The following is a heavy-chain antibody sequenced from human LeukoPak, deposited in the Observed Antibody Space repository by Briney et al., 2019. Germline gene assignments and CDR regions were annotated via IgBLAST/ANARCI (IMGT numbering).Heavy chain of an antibody. CDR1: GGSFSGYY. CDR3: ARVVGYYYYYMDV. CDR2: ISHSGST. Sequence: SETLSLTCDLYGGSFSGYYWSWIRQTPGEGLEWIGEISHSGSTNYNPSLKSRGTISIDTSKNQFSLNLASTTAADTAIYYCARVVGYYYYYMDVWGKGTTVTVSS. D-gene: IGHD2-21*01. J-gene: IGHJ6*03. V-gene: IGHV4-34*01.